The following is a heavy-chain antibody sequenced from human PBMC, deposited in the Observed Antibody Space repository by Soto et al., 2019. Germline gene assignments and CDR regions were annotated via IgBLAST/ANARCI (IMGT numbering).Heavy chain of an antibody. CDR1: GFTFSTYG. Sequence: PGGSLRLSWAASGFTFSTYGMRWVRQAPGKGLEWVAVIWSDGSNKYYADSVKGRFTISRDNSKNTLYLEVNSLRAEDTALYYCARSTDSASLGYWGQGILVTVSS. V-gene: IGHV3-33*01. D-gene: IGHD6-6*01. J-gene: IGHJ4*02. CDR3: ARSTDSASLGY. CDR2: IWSDGSNK.